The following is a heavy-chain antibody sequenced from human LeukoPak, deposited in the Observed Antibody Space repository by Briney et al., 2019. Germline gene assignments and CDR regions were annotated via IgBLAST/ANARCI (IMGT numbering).Heavy chain of an antibody. Sequence: ASVNVSCKASGYTFTSYGISWVRQAPGQGLEWMGWISAYNGNTNYAQKLQGRVTMTTDTSTSTAYMELRSLRSDDTAVYYCAREYYDILRYYYGMDVWGQGTTVTVSS. J-gene: IGHJ6*02. CDR2: ISAYNGNT. D-gene: IGHD3-9*01. V-gene: IGHV1-18*01. CDR3: AREYYDILRYYYGMDV. CDR1: GYTFTSYG.